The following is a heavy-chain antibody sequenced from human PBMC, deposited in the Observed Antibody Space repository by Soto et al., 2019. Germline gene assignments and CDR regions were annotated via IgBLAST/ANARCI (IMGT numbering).Heavy chain of an antibody. Sequence: QVQLVESGGGVVQPGRSLRLSCAASGFTFSSYAMHWVRQAPGKGLEWVAVISYDGSNKYYADSVKGRFTISRANSKNTLYLQMNSLRAEDTAVYYCARVDRPLAGYSSGWYYFDYWGQGTLVTVSS. D-gene: IGHD6-19*01. J-gene: IGHJ4*02. CDR2: ISYDGSNK. V-gene: IGHV3-30-3*01. CDR3: ARVDRPLAGYSSGWYYFDY. CDR1: GFTFSSYA.